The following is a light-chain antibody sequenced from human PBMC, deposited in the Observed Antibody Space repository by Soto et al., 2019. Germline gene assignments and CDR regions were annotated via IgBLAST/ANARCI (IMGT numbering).Light chain of an antibody. CDR2: GNR. V-gene: IGLV1-40*01. CDR1: NSNLGAGYD. Sequence: QSVLTQPPSVSGAPGQRVTISCTGNNSNLGAGYDVHWYQQLPGAAPKLVIFGNRNRPSGVPERFSGSKSGTSASLAITGLQAEDEADYYCCSYAGSYTLLFGGGTKLTVL. CDR3: CSYAGSYTLL. J-gene: IGLJ3*02.